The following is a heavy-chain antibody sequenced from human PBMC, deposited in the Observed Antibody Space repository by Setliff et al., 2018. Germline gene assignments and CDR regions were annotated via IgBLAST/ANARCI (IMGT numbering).Heavy chain of an antibody. J-gene: IGHJ6*03. Sequence: PGGSLRLSCVASGLPFSNSNMNWVRQAPGEGLEWVSSISSISTYIYQSDSVRGRFTISRDDAKKSLYLQINSLGAEDTAVYYCARSGGIGNYNWDVWGKGTTVT. CDR2: ISSISTYI. CDR3: ARSGGIGNYNWDV. V-gene: IGHV3-21*01. D-gene: IGHD3-16*01. CDR1: GLPFSNSN.